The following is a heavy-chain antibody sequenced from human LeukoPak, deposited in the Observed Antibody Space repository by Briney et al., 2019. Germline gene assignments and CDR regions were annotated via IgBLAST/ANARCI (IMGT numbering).Heavy chain of an antibody. J-gene: IGHJ3*02. D-gene: IGHD2-15*01. V-gene: IGHV4-34*01. CDR3: AREEDCSGGICYLGNAFDI. CDR2: INHSGST. CDR1: GGSFSGYY. Sequence: SSETLSLTCAVYGGSFSGYYWSWIRQPAGKGLECIGEINHSGSTNYNASLKSRVTISVDTSKNQFSLKLSSVTAADTAVYYCAREEDCSGGICYLGNAFDIWGQGTMVTVSS.